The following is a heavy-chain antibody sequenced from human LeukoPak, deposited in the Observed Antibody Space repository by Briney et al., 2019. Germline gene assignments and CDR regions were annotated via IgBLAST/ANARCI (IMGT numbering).Heavy chain of an antibody. D-gene: IGHD2-15*01. CDR1: GGSISSYY. V-gene: IGHV4-34*01. CDR3: ARDCSGGSCYAWDY. Sequence: SETLSLTCTVSGGSISSYYWSWIRQPPGKGLEWIGEINHSASTNYNPSLKSRVTISVDTSKNQFSLKLSSVTAADTAVYYCARDCSGGSCYAWDYWGQGTLVTVSS. J-gene: IGHJ4*02. CDR2: INHSAST.